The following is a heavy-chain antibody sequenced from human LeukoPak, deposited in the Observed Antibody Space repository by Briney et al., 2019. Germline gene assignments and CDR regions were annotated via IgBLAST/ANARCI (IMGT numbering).Heavy chain of an antibody. CDR3: ARGLGVVTAQSEQPKPRYFDL. D-gene: IGHD2-21*02. CDR2: ISGYNGNT. CDR1: GYTFISYG. V-gene: IGHV1-18*01. Sequence: ASVKVSCKASGYTFISYGISWVRPATGQGLEWKGWISGYNGNTNYAQNLQGRVTMTTDTSTSTAYMELRSLRSDDTAVYYCARGLGVVTAQSEQPKPRYFDLWGRGTQVTVSS. J-gene: IGHJ2*01.